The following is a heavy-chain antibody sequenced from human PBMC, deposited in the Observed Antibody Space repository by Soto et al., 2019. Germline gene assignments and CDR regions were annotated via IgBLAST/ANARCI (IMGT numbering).Heavy chain of an antibody. D-gene: IGHD6-19*01. CDR1: GFSLRNYG. CDR3: AKDVYSSGWYNYVDS. Sequence: QVQMAESGGGVVQPGMSLRLSCSASGFSLRNYGVHWIRQAPGKGLEWVAMISHHGSAQYYGDYVTGRFTISRDDSKNTVYVQMNGLRVEDTGVYYCAKDVYSSGWYNYVDSWGQGTLVTVSS. J-gene: IGHJ5*01. CDR2: ISHHGSAQ. V-gene: IGHV3-30*18.